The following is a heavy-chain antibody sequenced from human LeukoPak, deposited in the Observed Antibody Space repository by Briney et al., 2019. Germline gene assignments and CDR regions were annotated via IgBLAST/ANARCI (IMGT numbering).Heavy chain of an antibody. D-gene: IGHD4-11*01. J-gene: IGHJ4*01. CDR2: IWSDGSNR. Sequence: PSGGSLRLSCAASGFIYSHYGMHWVRQAPGKGLEWVAVIWSDGSNRFYAGSVKGRFTISRDNSQNTLLLQMNSLRAEDTAMYYCARDAQRGFDYSNSLEYWGHGTLVTVSS. V-gene: IGHV3-33*01. CDR3: ARDAQRGFDYSNSLEY. CDR1: GFIYSHYG.